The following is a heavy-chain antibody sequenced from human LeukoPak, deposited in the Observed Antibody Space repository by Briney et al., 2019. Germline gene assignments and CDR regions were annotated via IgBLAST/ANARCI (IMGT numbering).Heavy chain of an antibody. V-gene: IGHV3-23*01. D-gene: IGHD1-26*01. CDR2: ISGGGANT. CDR3: AKSSPYSATYFDY. J-gene: IGHJ4*02. CDR1: EFTFNSYA. Sequence: PGGSLRLSCAASEFTFNSYAMSWVRQAPGKGLEWVSAISGGGANTYYADSVKGRFTISRDNSKNTLYLQMNRLRAEDTDVYYCAKSSPYSATYFDYWGQGTLVTVSS.